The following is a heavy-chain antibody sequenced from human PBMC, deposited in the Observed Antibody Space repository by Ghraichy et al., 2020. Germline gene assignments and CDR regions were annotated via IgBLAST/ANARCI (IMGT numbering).Heavy chain of an antibody. CDR2: TRNKANSYTT. Sequence: GGSLRLSCAASGFTFSDHYMDWVRQAPGKGLEWVGRTRNKANSYTTEYAASVKGRFTISRDDSKNSLYLQMNSLKTEDTAVYYCARTPDCTGGVCSPYFDYWGQGTLVTVSS. CDR3: ARTPDCTGGVCSPYFDY. J-gene: IGHJ4*02. D-gene: IGHD2-8*02. V-gene: IGHV3-72*01. CDR1: GFTFSDHY.